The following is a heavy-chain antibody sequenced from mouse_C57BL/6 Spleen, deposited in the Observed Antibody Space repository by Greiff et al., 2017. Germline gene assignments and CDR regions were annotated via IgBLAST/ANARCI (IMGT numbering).Heavy chain of an antibody. CDR1: GYTFTDYN. CDR3: ARTDPYYYGSSYFDY. Sequence: EVQLQQSGPELVKPGASVKIPCKASGYTFTDYNMDWVKQSHGKSLEWIGDINPNNGGTIYNQKFKGKATLTVDKSSSTAYMELRSLTSEDTAVYYCARTDPYYYGSSYFDYWGQGTTLTVSS. CDR2: INPNNGGT. J-gene: IGHJ2*01. V-gene: IGHV1-18*01. D-gene: IGHD1-1*01.